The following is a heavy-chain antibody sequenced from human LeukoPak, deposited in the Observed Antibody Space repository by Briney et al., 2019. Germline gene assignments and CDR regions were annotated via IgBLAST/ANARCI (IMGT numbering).Heavy chain of an antibody. V-gene: IGHV3-23*01. Sequence: GGSLRLSCAASGFTSGFTFSSFAMSWVRQTPGKGLEWVSGLSSSGGSTYYADSVKGRFTISRDNSKNTLYLQINSLRAEDTAVYYCAKDRLGYSSGWYDYWGQGTLVTVSS. J-gene: IGHJ4*02. CDR1: GFTFSSFA. D-gene: IGHD6-19*01. CDR3: AKDRLGYSSGWYDY. CDR2: LSSSGGST.